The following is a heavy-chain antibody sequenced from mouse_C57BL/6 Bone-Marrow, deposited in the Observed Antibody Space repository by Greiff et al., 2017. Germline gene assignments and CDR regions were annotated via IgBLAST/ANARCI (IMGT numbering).Heavy chain of an antibody. V-gene: IGHV1-81*01. CDR2: IYPRSGNT. J-gene: IGHJ2*01. Sequence: QVHVKQSGAELARPGASVKLSCKASGYTFTSYGISWVKQRTGQGLEWIGEIYPRSGNTYYNEKFKGKATLTADKSSSTAYMELRSLTSEDSAVYFCARWGSIYYGNDYFDYWGQGTTLTVSS. D-gene: IGHD2-1*01. CDR1: GYTFTSYG. CDR3: ARWGSIYYGNDYFDY.